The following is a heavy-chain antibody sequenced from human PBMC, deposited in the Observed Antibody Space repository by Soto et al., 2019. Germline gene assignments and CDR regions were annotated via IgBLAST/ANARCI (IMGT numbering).Heavy chain of an antibody. CDR3: ARDGAGRGYYYYGMDV. J-gene: IGHJ6*02. CDR1: GGSISSYY. V-gene: IGHV4-4*07. CDR2: IYTSGST. D-gene: IGHD6-19*01. Sequence: SEPLSLTCTASGGSISSYYWSWIRQPAGKGLEWIGRIYTSGSTNYNPSLTSRVTLSVDTSKNQFSLKLRSVTAADTAVYYCARDGAGRGYYYYGMDVWGQGTTVTVSS.